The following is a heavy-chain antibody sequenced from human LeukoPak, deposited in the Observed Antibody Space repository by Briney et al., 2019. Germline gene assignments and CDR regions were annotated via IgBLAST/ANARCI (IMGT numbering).Heavy chain of an antibody. J-gene: IGHJ4*02. CDR2: ISYDGSNK. V-gene: IGHV3-30*03. Sequence: PGRSLRLSCAASGFTFSSYGMHWVRQAPGKGLEWVAVISYDGSNKYYADSVKGRFTISRDNSRNTLYLQMNSLRAEDTAVYYCARDYYDSSGYYQVSYWGQGTLVTVSS. D-gene: IGHD3-22*01. CDR1: GFTFSSYG. CDR3: ARDYYDSSGYYQVSY.